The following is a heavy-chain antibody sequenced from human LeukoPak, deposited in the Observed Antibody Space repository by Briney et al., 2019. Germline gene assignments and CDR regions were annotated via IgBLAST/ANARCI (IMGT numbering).Heavy chain of an antibody. CDR3: ARLFAGGGLVFRYSSNIAFDY. Sequence: PSETLSLTCTVSGASISSQYWSWIRQPPGKGLEWIGYIYYSGSTNYNPPLKSRVTISVDTSKNQFSLKLSSVTAADTAVYYCARLFAGGGLVFRYSSNIAFDYWGQGTLVTVSS. V-gene: IGHV4-59*11. D-gene: IGHD6-13*01. CDR1: GASISSQY. J-gene: IGHJ4*02. CDR2: IYYSGST.